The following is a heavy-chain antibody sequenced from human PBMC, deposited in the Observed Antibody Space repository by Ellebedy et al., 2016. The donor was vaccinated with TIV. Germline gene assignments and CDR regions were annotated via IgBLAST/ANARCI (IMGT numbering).Heavy chain of an antibody. D-gene: IGHD1-14*01. CDR2: ISSDGGST. Sequence: GESLKISCAASGFSLSSYAMSWVRQAPGKGLESVSAISSDGGSTFYADSVKGRFTMSRDISRDSLYLQMNSLRAEDTAVYYCAKSPSRKPGLVDYWGQGTLVTVSS. V-gene: IGHV3-23*01. J-gene: IGHJ4*02. CDR1: GFSLSSYA. CDR3: AKSPSRKPGLVDY.